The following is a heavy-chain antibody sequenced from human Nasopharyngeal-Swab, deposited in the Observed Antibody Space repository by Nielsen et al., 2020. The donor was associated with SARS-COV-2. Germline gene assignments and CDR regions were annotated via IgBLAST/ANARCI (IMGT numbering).Heavy chain of an antibody. CDR2: IWYDGSNK. CDR1: GFTFSSYG. Sequence: GESLKISCAASGFTFSSYGMHWVRQAPGQGLEWVAVIWYDGSNKYYADSVKGRFTISRDNSKNTLHLQMNSLRAEDTAVYYCASPKTFYGGNTGVDRAFDIWGQGTMVTVSS. CDR3: ASPKTFYGGNTGVDRAFDI. D-gene: IGHD4-23*01. V-gene: IGHV3-30*19. J-gene: IGHJ3*02.